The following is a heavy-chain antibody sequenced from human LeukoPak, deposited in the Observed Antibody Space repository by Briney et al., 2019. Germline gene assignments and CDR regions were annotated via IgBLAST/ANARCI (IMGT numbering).Heavy chain of an antibody. V-gene: IGHV3-21*01. Sequence: GGSLRLSCAASGFTFSSYSMNWVRQAPGKGLEWVSSISSSSSYIYYADSVKGRFTISRDNAKNSLYLQMNSLRAEDTAVYYCARKTQQLAHPNGHAFDYWGQGTLVTVSS. J-gene: IGHJ4*02. CDR3: ARKTQQLAHPNGHAFDY. CDR2: ISSSSSYI. CDR1: GFTFSSYS. D-gene: IGHD6-13*01.